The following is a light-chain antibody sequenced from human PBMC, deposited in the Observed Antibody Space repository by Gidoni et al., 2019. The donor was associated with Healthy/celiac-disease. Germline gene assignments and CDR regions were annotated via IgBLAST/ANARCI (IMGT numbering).Light chain of an antibody. V-gene: IGLV3-19*01. CDR3: NSRDSSGNPVV. CDR2: GKN. Sequence: SSELTQDPAVSVALGQTVRITCQGDSLRSYYASWYQQKPEQAPVLVIYGKNNRPSGIPDRFSGSSSGNTASLTITGAQAEDEADYYCNSRDSSGNPVVFGGGTKLTVL. CDR1: SLRSYY. J-gene: IGLJ2*01.